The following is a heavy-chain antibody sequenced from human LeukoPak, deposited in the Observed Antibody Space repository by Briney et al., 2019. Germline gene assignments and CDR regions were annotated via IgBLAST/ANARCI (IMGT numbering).Heavy chain of an antibody. CDR3: ARGVYYDRTADKRGSDP. CDR1: GFTFSSYG. V-gene: IGHV3-30*02. Sequence: PGGSLRLSCAGSGFTFSSYGMQWARQAPGKGLEWVAFIRHDGSNKYYADSVKGRFTISRDNTKNTLYLQMNSLRAEDTAVYYCARGVYYDRTADKRGSDPWGQGTLVTVSS. J-gene: IGHJ5*02. D-gene: IGHD3-16*01. CDR2: IRHDGSNK.